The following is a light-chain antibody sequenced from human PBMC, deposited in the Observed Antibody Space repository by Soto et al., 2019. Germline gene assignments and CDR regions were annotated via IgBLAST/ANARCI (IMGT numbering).Light chain of an antibody. CDR2: GPS. CDR1: QSVGSS. J-gene: IGKJ5*01. V-gene: IGKV3-15*01. Sequence: EIVMTQSPATLSVSPGERATLSFRASQSVGSSLAWYQQRPGQAPRLLIYGPSTRATGIPARFSGSGSGTDFTLTISSLQSEDFAVYYCQQYNNWPLTFGQGTRLEIK. CDR3: QQYNNWPLT.